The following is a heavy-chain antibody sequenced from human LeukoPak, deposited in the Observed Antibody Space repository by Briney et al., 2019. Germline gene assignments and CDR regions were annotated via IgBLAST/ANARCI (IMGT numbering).Heavy chain of an antibody. CDR3: ARGDDYNGMDV. CDR2: IYSGGFT. D-gene: IGHD2-21*02. J-gene: IGHJ6*02. Sequence: EGSLRLSCAASGFNISSNYMSWVRQAPGKGLEWVSVIYSGGFTDYADSVRGRFTISRDNSKNTLYLQMNRLRADDTAVYYCARGDDYNGMDVWGQGTMGTVSS. CDR1: GFNISSNY. V-gene: IGHV3-53*01.